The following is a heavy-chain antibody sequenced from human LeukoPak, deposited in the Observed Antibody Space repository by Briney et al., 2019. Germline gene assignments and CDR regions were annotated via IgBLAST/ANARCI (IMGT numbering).Heavy chain of an antibody. V-gene: IGHV3-74*01. D-gene: IGHD5-12*01. CDR2: INGDGSST. CDR3: ARGRGCYEYAFDI. CDR1: GFAFSGSW. Sequence: PGGSLRLSCAASGFAFSGSWMHWVRQAPGKGLVWVSRINGDGSSTTYADSVKGRFTISRDSAKNTLYLQMNSLRAEDTAVYYCARGRGCYEYAFDIWGQGTIVTVSS. J-gene: IGHJ3*02.